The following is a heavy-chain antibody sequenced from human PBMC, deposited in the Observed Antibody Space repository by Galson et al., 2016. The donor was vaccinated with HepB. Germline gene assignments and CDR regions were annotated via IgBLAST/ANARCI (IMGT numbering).Heavy chain of an antibody. J-gene: IGHJ5*02. CDR2: DSMDGRRK. Sequence: SLRLSCAASGFTFSGYGMHWVRQAPGKGLEWVAADSMDGRRKFYADSVKGRFTISRDNSNNILFLQMSSLRVDDTAVYYCARGGASSAGGSWGQGTLVTVSS. CDR1: GFTFSGYG. D-gene: IGHD1-26*01. CDR3: ARGGASSAGGS. V-gene: IGHV3-30*03.